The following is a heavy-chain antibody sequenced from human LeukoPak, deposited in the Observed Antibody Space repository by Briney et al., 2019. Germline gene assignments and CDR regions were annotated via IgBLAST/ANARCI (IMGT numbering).Heavy chain of an antibody. D-gene: IGHD6-19*01. V-gene: IGHV1-69*13. CDR1: GGTFSSYA. CDR3: ARFQGIAVAGTGVGMDV. Sequence: SVKVSCKASGGTFSSYAISWVRQAPGQGLEWMGGIIPIFGTANYAQKFQGRVTITADESTSTAYMELSSLRSEDTAVYYCARFQGIAVAGTGVGMDVWGQGTTVTVSS. CDR2: IIPIFGTA. J-gene: IGHJ6*02.